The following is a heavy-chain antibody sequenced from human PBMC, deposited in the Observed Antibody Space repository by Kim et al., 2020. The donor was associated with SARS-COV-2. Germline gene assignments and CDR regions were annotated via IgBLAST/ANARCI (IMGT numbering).Heavy chain of an antibody. J-gene: IGHJ6*01. Sequence: SETLSLTCAVYGGSFSGYYWSWIRQPPGKGLEWIGQINHSGSSIYNPSFKSRVSISVDTSKNLFSLKLSSLTAADTSVYYCLRVRLFLPIYYYFGIDVW. CDR3: LRVRLFLPIYYYFGIDV. V-gene: IGHV4-34*01. D-gene: IGHD3-22*01. CDR1: GGSFSGYY. CDR2: INHSGSS.